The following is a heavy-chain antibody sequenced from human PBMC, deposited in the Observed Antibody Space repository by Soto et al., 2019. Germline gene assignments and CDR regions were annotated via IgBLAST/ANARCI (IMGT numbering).Heavy chain of an antibody. CDR1: GFTFSSYG. D-gene: IGHD3-9*01. Sequence: GGSLRLSCAASGFTFSSYGMHWVRQAPGKGLEWVAVIWYDGSNKYYADSVKGRFTISRDNSKNTLYLQMNSLRAEDTAVYYCAREGDYDILTGYYILNYYGMDVWGQGTTVTVSS. J-gene: IGHJ6*02. V-gene: IGHV3-33*01. CDR3: AREGDYDILTGYYILNYYGMDV. CDR2: IWYDGSNK.